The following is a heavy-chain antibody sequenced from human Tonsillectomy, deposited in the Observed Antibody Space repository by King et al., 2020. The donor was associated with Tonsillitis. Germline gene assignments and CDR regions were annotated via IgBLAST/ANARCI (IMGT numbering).Heavy chain of an antibody. Sequence: QLVQSGAEVKRPGASVMVSCTASGYTFTSYALHWVRQAPGQRPEWMGWINAGNGNTKYSQMLQGRVTFTSDTSASTGYMEVSSLRSEDTAVYYCLSLKREPPSGAQGTLVTASP. V-gene: IGHV1-3*01. D-gene: IGHD1-14*01. CDR1: GYTFTSYA. J-gene: IGHJ4*02. CDR3: LSLKREPPS. CDR2: INAGNGNT.